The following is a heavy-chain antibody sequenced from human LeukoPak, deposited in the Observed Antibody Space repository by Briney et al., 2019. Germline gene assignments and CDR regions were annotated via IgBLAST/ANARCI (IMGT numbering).Heavy chain of an antibody. CDR1: GGSISSSNW. V-gene: IGHV4-4*02. D-gene: IGHD3-16*01. CDR2: IYHSGST. CDR3: ARVKARATMGVYFDY. Sequence: SGTLSLTCAVSGGSISSSNWWSGVRQPPGKGLEWIGEIYHSGSTNYNPSLKSRVTISVDKSKNQFSLKLSSVTAADTAVYYCARVKARATMGVYFDYWGQGTLVTVSS. J-gene: IGHJ4*02.